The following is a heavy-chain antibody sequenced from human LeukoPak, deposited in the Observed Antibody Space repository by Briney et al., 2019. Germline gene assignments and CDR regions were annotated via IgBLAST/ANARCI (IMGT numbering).Heavy chain of an antibody. CDR2: ISYSGCT. Sequence: SETLSLTCTVSGASISGHYLTWIRHAPGKGLEWIGYISYSGCTNYNPSLKSRVTISVDTSKNLFSLKLRSVTAADTAVYYCARDQISINALDMWGQGTMVTVSS. V-gene: IGHV4-59*11. CDR1: GASISGHY. J-gene: IGHJ3*02. CDR3: ARDQISINALDM. D-gene: IGHD1-14*01.